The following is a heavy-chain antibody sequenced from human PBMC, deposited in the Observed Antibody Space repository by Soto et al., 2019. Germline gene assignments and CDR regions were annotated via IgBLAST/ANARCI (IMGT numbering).Heavy chain of an antibody. CDR1: GDRMSVDP. CDR2: IIPIFGTA. Sequence: SRKSAGDRMSVDPGGCVRQAPGQGLEWMGGIIPIFGTANYAQKFQGRVTITADESTSTAYMELSSLRSEDTAVNYYERDLSSLDSCGKGPLVPSPQ. J-gene: IGHJ4*02. D-gene: IGHD6-13*01. V-gene: IGHV1-69*01. CDR3: ERDLSSLDS.